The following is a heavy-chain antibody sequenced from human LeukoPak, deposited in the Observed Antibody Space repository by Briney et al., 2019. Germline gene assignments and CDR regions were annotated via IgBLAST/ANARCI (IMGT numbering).Heavy chain of an antibody. CDR1: GFTFSDNY. D-gene: IGHD2-2*01. V-gene: IGHV3-11*04. Sequence: GGSLRLSCAASGFTFSDNYMTWIRQAPGKWLEWVSYISNTGSTTYYADPVKGRFTISRDNAKNSLHLQMNSLRAEDTAVYYCAKDRDLFCISSTCYFFDYWGQGTLVTVSS. CDR3: AKDRDLFCISSTCYFFDY. J-gene: IGHJ4*02. CDR2: ISNTGSTT.